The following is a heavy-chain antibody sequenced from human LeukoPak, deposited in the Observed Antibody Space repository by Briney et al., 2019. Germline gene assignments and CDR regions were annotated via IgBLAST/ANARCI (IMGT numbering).Heavy chain of an antibody. CDR3: ARPGRYFDRHYYMDV. D-gene: IGHD3-9*01. CDR1: GGSISSSSYY. CDR2: IYYSGST. V-gene: IGHV4-39*07. Sequence: SETLSLTCTVSGGSISSSSYYWGWIRQPPGKGLEWIGSIYYSGSTYYNPSLKSRVTISVDTSKNQFSLKLSSVTAADTAVYYCARPGRYFDRHYYMDVWGKGTTVTISS. J-gene: IGHJ6*03.